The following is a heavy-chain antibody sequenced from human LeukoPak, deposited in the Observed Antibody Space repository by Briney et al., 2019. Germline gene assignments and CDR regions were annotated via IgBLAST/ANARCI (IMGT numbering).Heavy chain of an antibody. CDR3: ARAGYSYPYYFDY. Sequence: GGSLRLSCAASGFTLSSYSMNWVRQAPGKGLEWVSSISSSSSYIYYADSVKGRFTISRDNAKNSLYLQMNSLRAEDTAVYYCARAGYSYPYYFDYWGQGTLVTVSS. D-gene: IGHD5-18*01. J-gene: IGHJ4*02. CDR2: ISSSSSYI. V-gene: IGHV3-21*01. CDR1: GFTLSSYS.